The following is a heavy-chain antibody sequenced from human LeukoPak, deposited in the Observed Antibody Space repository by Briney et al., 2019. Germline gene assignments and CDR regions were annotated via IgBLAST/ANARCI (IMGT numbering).Heavy chain of an antibody. J-gene: IGHJ4*02. Sequence: SETLSLTCTVSGGSISSGGYDWSWIRQHPGKGLEWIGYIYYSGSTYYNPSLKSRVTISVDTSKNQFSLKLSSVTAADTAVYYCARGPDYGDYGGFDYWGQGTLVTVSS. V-gene: IGHV4-31*03. CDR3: ARGPDYGDYGGFDY. CDR2: IYYSGST. CDR1: GGSISSGGYD. D-gene: IGHD4-17*01.